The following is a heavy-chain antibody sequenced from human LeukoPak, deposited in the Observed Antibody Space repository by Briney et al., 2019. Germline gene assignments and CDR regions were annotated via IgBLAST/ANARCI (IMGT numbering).Heavy chain of an antibody. CDR3: AKEGQWLGDDAFDI. CDR2: ISSSSSYT. Sequence: GGSLRLSCAASGFTFSDYYMSWIRQAPGKGLEWVSYISSSSSYTNYADSVKGRFTISRDNSKNTLYLQMNSLRAEDTAVYYCAKEGQWLGDDAFDIWGQGTMVTVSS. V-gene: IGHV3-11*05. CDR1: GFTFSDYY. D-gene: IGHD6-19*01. J-gene: IGHJ3*02.